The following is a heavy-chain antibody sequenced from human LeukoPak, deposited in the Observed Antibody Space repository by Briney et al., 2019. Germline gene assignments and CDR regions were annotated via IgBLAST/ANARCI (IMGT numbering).Heavy chain of an antibody. CDR3: ASGEGRWLKYPGSFFDY. V-gene: IGHV3-21*01. CDR1: GFTFSSYS. CDR2: ISSSSSYI. J-gene: IGHJ4*02. Sequence: PGGSLRLSCAASGFTFSSYSMNWVRQAPGKGLEWVSSISSSSSYIYYADSVKGRFTISRDNAKNSLYLQMNSLRAEDTAVYYCASGEGRWLKYPGSFFDYWGQGTLVTVSS. D-gene: IGHD5-24*01.